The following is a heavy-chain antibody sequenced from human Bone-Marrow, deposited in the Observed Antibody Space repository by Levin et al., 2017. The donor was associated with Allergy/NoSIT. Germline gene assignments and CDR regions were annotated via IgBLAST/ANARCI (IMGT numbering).Heavy chain of an antibody. J-gene: IGHJ6*02. CDR2: IWYDGSNK. D-gene: IGHD2/OR15-2a*01. CDR3: ARAGLSGLTGYYYYGMDV. V-gene: IGHV3-33*01. Sequence: GGSLRLSCAASGFTFSSYGMHWVRQAPGKGLEWVAVIWYDGSNKYYADSVKGRFTISRDNSKNTLYLQMNSLRAEDTAVYYCARAGLSGLTGYYYYGMDVWGQGTTVTVSS. CDR1: GFTFSSYG.